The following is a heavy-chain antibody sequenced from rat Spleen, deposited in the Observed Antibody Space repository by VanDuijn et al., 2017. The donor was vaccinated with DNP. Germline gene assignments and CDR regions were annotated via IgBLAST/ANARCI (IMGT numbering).Heavy chain of an antibody. V-gene: IGHV2-15*01. D-gene: IGHD1-5*01. Sequence: VQLVESGGGLVQPGRSLKLSCAASGFTFSDYYMAWVRQPPGKGLEWVGAIWTGGSTDYNSALKSRLSISRDTLKSQVFLKMNSLQTEDTAIYFCARGYRYNPPYTMDVWGQGTSVTVSS. CDR1: GFTFSDYY. CDR2: IWTGGST. J-gene: IGHJ4*01. CDR3: ARGYRYNPPYTMDV.